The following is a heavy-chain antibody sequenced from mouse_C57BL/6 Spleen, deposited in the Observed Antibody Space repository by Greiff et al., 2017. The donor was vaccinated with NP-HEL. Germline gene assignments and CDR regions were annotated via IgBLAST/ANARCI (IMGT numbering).Heavy chain of an antibody. CDR3: ARGNLAY. D-gene: IGHD2-1*01. Sequence: EVKLMESGGGLVKPGGSLKLSCAASGFTFSDYGMHWVRQAPEKGLEWVAYISSGSSTIYYADTVKGRFTISRDNAKNTLFLQMTSLRSEDTAMYYCARGNLAYWGQGTLVTVSA. V-gene: IGHV5-17*01. J-gene: IGHJ3*01. CDR1: GFTFSDYG. CDR2: ISSGSSTI.